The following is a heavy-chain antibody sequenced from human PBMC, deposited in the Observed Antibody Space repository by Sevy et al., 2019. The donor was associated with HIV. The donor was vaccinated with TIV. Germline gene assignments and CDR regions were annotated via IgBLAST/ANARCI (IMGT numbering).Heavy chain of an antibody. CDR2: ISAYNGNT. D-gene: IGHD6-19*01. J-gene: IGHJ4*02. CDR3: AGAVAGSYFDY. Sequence: ASVKVSCKASGYTFTSYGISWVRQAPGQGLEWMGWISAYNGNTNYAQKLQGRVTMTTDTSTRTAYMELRSLSSDDTAVYYCAGAVAGSYFDYWGQGTLVTVSS. CDR1: GYTFTSYG. V-gene: IGHV1-18*01.